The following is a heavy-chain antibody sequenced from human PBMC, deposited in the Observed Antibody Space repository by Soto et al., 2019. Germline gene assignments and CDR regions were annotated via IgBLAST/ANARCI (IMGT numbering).Heavy chain of an antibody. D-gene: IGHD6-13*01. CDR3: AKSGYSSSWLGRCFFDY. CDR2: ISYDGSNK. V-gene: IGHV3-30*18. CDR1: GFTFRSYG. Sequence: QVQLVESGGGVVQPGRSLRLSCAASGFTFRSYGMHWVRQAPGKGLEWVSVISYDGSNKYYADSVKGRFTISRDNSKNTLYLQMNSLRAEDTAVYYCAKSGYSSSWLGRCFFDYWCHGTLVTVSS. J-gene: IGHJ4*01.